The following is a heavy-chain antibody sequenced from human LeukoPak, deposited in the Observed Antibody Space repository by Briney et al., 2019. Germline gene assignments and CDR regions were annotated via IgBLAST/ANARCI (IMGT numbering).Heavy chain of an antibody. CDR3: ARVDNGGFTWSLYYFDY. CDR2: IGPYNGNT. Sequence: ASVKVSCKASGYSFNSYGLYWVRQAPGQGLEWMGWIGPYNGNTNYAQNLQGRVTMTTDTSTSTAYMELRSLRSDDTAVYYCARVDNGGFTWSLYYFDYWGQGTLVTVSS. V-gene: IGHV1-18*01. CDR1: GYSFNSYG. J-gene: IGHJ4*02. D-gene: IGHD1-14*01.